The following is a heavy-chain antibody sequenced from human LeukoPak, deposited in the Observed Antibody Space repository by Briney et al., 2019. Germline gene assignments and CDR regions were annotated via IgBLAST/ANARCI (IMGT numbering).Heavy chain of an antibody. D-gene: IGHD1-26*01. V-gene: IGHV3-23*01. J-gene: IGHJ4*02. CDR1: GFTFSSYA. CDR3: AKALGLYSGSHKAFDY. CDR2: ISGSGGST. Sequence: GGSLRLSCAASGFTFSSYAMSWVRQAPGKGLEWVSAISGSGGSTYYADSVKGRFTISRDNSKNTLYLQMNSLRAEDTAVYYCAKALGLYSGSHKAFDYWGQGTLVTVSS.